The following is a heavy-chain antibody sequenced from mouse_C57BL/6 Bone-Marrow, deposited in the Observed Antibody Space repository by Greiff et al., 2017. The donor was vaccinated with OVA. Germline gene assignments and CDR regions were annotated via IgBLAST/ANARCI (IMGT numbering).Heavy chain of an antibody. CDR2: IYPGNSDT. V-gene: IGHV1-5*01. CDR3: TRDETWFAD. Sequence: EVQLQQSGTVLARPGASVKMSCKTSGSPFPSSCLPFLPHMPVPGLSLIGAIYPGNSDTSYNQKFKGKAKLTAVTSASTAYMELSSLTNEDSAVYYCTRDETWFADWGQGTLVTVAA. J-gene: IGHJ3*01. CDR1: GSPFPSSC.